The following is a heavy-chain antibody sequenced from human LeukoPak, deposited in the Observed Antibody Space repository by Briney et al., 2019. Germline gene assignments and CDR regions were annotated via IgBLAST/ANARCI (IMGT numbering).Heavy chain of an antibody. V-gene: IGHV3-7*01. CDR3: ARAITVTTRDY. CDR1: RFTFRNYW. Sequence: GGSLRLSCAASRFTFRNYWMTWVRQAPGKGLEGVANIQQDGSGKYYVASVKGRFTISRDNAKNSLILQMSGLRVEDTSVYYCARAITVTTRDYWGQGTLVTVSS. J-gene: IGHJ4*02. D-gene: IGHD4-17*01. CDR2: IQQDGSGK.